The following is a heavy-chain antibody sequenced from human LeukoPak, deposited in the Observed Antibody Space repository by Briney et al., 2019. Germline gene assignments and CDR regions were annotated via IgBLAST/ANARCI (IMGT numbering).Heavy chain of an antibody. V-gene: IGHV4-39*01. CDR1: GGSISSCCYY. J-gene: IGHJ4*02. D-gene: IGHD5-18*01. CDR2: IYYSGIT. Sequence: SETLSLTCTVSGGSISSCCYYWGWIPQPPGNGLEWIGSIYYSGITYYNPCLKSRVTISVDTSKNQFSLKLSSVTAADTAVYYCARHVVQLWLFDYWGQGTLVTVSS. CDR3: ARHVVQLWLFDY.